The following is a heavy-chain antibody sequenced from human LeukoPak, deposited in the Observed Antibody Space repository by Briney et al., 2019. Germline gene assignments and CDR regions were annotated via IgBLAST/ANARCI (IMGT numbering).Heavy chain of an antibody. CDR1: GFTFSSYW. D-gene: IGHD5-18*01. V-gene: IGHV3-74*01. CDR2: INNDGSST. CDR3: AGVDAAMPDAFDI. J-gene: IGHJ3*02. Sequence: QPGGSLRLSCGASGFTFSSYWMHLVRQAPGKGLVWVSRINNDGSSTSYADSVQGRFTISRDNSKSTLYLQMNSLRADDTAVYYCAGVDAAMPDAFDIWGQGTTVTVSS.